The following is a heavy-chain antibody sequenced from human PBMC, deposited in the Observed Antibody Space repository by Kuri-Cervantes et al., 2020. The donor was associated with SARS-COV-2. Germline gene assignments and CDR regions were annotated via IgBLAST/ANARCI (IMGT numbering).Heavy chain of an antibody. Sequence: GESLKISCAASGFTFSSYEMNWVRQAPGKGLEWVSYISSSGSTIYYADSVKGRFTISRDNAKNSLYLQMNSLRAEDTAVYYCAKDLWFGTLQPYFDYWGQGTLVTVSS. CDR2: ISSSGSTI. CDR3: AKDLWFGTLQPYFDY. CDR1: GFTFSSYE. J-gene: IGHJ4*02. D-gene: IGHD3-10*01. V-gene: IGHV3-48*03.